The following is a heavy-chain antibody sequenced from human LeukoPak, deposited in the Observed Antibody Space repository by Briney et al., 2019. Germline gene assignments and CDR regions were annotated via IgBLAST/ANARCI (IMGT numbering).Heavy chain of an antibody. CDR1: GFTFGDYA. Sequence: GGSLRLSCTASGFTFGDYAMSWFRQAPGKGLEWVGFIRSKAYGGTTEYAASVKGRFTISRDDSKSIAYLQMNSLKTEDTAVYYCTRGPARRYYYGSGSYWDYHYYYGMDVWGQGTTVTVSS. CDR2: IRSKAYGGTT. D-gene: IGHD3-10*01. J-gene: IGHJ6*02. V-gene: IGHV3-49*03. CDR3: TRGPARRYYYGSGSYWDYHYYYGMDV.